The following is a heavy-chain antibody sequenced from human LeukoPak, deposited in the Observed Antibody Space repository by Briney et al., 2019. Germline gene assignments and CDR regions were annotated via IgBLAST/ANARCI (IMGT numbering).Heavy chain of an antibody. Sequence: PGGSLRRSCAASGFTFSSYSMNWVRQPPGQGLEWVALIWSDENTRYYGDSVKGRFTISRDNSKNTLSQQMNDLRADDPAIYYSARERRDYGNPIDYWGQGTLVTVSS. CDR1: GFTFSSYS. CDR3: ARERRDYGNPIDY. CDR2: IWSDENTR. D-gene: IGHD4-17*01. J-gene: IGHJ4*02. V-gene: IGHV3-33*08.